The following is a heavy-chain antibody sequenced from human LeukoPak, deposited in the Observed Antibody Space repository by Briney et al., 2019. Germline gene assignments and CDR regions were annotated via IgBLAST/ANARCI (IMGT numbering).Heavy chain of an antibody. Sequence: GGSLRLSCAASGFTFSSYSMNWVRQAPGEGLEWVSYISSLSGTIYYADSVKGRFTISRDNSKNTLYLQMNSLRAEDTAVYYCARGDSSGSLGYWGQGTLVTVSS. CDR1: GFTFSSYS. V-gene: IGHV3-48*01. CDR2: ISSLSGTI. D-gene: IGHD3-22*01. CDR3: ARGDSSGSLGY. J-gene: IGHJ4*02.